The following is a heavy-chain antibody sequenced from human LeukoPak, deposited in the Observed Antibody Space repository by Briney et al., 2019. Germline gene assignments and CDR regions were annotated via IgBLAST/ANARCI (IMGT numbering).Heavy chain of an antibody. V-gene: IGHV3-21*01. J-gene: IGHJ6*02. D-gene: IGHD6-13*01. CDR3: ARDLPGIAAAGGMDV. Sequence: PGGSLRLSCAASGFTFSSYSMNWVRQAPGKGLEWVSSISSSSSYIYYADSVKGRFTISRDNAKNSLYLQMNSLRAEDTAVYYCARDLPGIAAAGGMDVWGQGTTVTVS. CDR2: ISSSSSYI. CDR1: GFTFSSYS.